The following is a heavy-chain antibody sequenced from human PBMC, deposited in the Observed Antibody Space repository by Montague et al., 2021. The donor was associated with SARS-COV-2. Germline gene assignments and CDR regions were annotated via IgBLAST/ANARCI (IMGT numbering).Heavy chain of an antibody. CDR3: ARENTVTTFGGPYYIDS. V-gene: IGHV4-59*02. D-gene: IGHD4-17*01. CDR2: IYYSGST. Sequence: SETLSLTCIVSGSSVRSYYWSWIRQPPGKGLEWIGYIYYSGSTNYNPSLKSRVTISVDTSKNQFPLKLSSVTAADTAVYYCARENTVTTFGGPYYIDSWGQGTLVTVSA. CDR1: GSSVRSYY. J-gene: IGHJ4*02.